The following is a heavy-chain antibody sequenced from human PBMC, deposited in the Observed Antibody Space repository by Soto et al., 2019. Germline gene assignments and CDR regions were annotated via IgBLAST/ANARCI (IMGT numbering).Heavy chain of an antibody. CDR3: ARSRILLTNNWFDP. CDR1: GGSFSGYY. V-gene: IGHV4-34*01. J-gene: IGHJ5*02. CDR2: INHSGST. Sequence: SETLSLTCAVYGGSFSGYYWSWIRQPPGKGLEWIGEINHSGSTNYNPSLKSRVTISVDTSKTQFSLKLSSVTAADTAVYYCARSRILLTNNWFDPWGKGTLVTVSS.